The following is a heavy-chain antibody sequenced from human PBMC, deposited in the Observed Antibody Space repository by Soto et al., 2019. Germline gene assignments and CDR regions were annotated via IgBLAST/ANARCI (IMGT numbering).Heavy chain of an antibody. CDR1: GFTFSSYG. Sequence: GSLRLSCAASGFTFSSYGMHWVRQAPGKGLEWVAVIWYDGSNKYYADSVKGRFTISRDNSKNTLYLQMNSLRAEDTAVYYCARAPYYDILTGYGPYYYGMDVWGQGTTVTVSS. D-gene: IGHD3-9*01. CDR2: IWYDGSNK. CDR3: ARAPYYDILTGYGPYYYGMDV. V-gene: IGHV3-33*01. J-gene: IGHJ6*02.